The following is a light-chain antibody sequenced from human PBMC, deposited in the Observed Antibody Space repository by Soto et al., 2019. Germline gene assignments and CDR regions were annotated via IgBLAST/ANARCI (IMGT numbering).Light chain of an antibody. CDR2: GAS. V-gene: IGKV3-20*01. CDR3: QHFGNSLWT. J-gene: IGKJ1*01. CDR1: QSVASRN. Sequence: EIMLTQSPATLSLSPGERATLSCRASQSVASRNLAWYQQKSGQAPRLLIYGASSRAIHTPDRFSGSGSGTDFTLTISGLEPEDFAVYYCQHFGNSLWTFGQGTKVDIK.